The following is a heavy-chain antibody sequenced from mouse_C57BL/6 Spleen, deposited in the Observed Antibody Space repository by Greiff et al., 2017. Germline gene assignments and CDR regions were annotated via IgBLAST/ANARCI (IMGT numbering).Heavy chain of an antibody. CDR2: IWSDGST. V-gene: IGHV2-6*03. Sequence: VQLQESGPGLVAPSQSLSITCTVSGFSLTSYGVHWVRQPPGKGLEWLVVIWSDGSTTYNSALKSRLSISKDNSKSQVFLKMNSRQTDDTAMYYCASPAYYSNYEFAYWGQGTLVTVSA. J-gene: IGHJ3*01. D-gene: IGHD2-5*01. CDR1: GFSLTSYG. CDR3: ASPAYYSNYEFAY.